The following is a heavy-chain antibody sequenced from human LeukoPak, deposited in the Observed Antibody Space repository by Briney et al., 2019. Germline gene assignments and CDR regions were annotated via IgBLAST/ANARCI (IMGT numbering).Heavy chain of an antibody. V-gene: IGHV3-7*01. J-gene: IGHJ4*02. D-gene: IGHD5-24*01. CDR2: IKQDGSEK. CDR1: GFTFSSYW. Sequence: GGSLRLSCAASGFTFSSYWMSWARQAPGKGLEWVANIKQDGSEKYYVDSVKGRFTISRDNAKNSLYLQMNSLRAEDTAVYYCARERDGYNFDYWGQGTLVTVSS. CDR3: ARERDGYNFDY.